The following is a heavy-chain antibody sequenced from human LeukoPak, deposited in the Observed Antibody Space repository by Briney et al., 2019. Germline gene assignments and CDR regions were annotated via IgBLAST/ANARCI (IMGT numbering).Heavy chain of an antibody. V-gene: IGHV3-74*01. CDR3: ASGRLVGAPDY. CDR2: ITSDGSGI. D-gene: IGHD1-26*01. Sequence: GGSLRLCCAASGFSFSDYWMHWVRQPPGKGLVWVSRITSDGSGIGYADSVKGRFSTSRDNAKNTLYLQMNSLRAEDTAAYYCASGRLVGAPDYWGQGTLATVSS. J-gene: IGHJ4*02. CDR1: GFSFSDYW.